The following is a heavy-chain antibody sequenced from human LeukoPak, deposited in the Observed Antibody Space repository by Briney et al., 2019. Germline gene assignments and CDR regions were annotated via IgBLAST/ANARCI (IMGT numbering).Heavy chain of an antibody. J-gene: IGHJ4*02. CDR3: TTDIPTDTPITMIVVRQDQGIDY. V-gene: IGHV3-15*01. D-gene: IGHD3-22*01. Sequence: GGSLRLSCAASGFTFSNAWMSWVRQAPGKGLEWVGRIKSKTDGGTTDYAAPVKGRFTISRDDSKNTLYLQMNSLKTEDTAVYYCTTDIPTDTPITMIVVRQDQGIDYWGQGTLVTVSS. CDR2: IKSKTDGGTT. CDR1: GFTFSNAW.